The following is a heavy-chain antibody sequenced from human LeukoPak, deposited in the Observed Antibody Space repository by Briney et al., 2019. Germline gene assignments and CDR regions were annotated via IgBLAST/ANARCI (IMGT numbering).Heavy chain of an antibody. Sequence: SETLSLTCTVSGGSISSGGYYWSWIRQHPGKGLEWIGYIYYSGSTYYNPSLKSRVTISVDTSKNQFSLKLSSVTAADTAVYYCARMPYMVLGESGIDPWGQGTLVTVSS. CDR3: ARMPYMVLGESGIDP. D-gene: IGHD3-10*01. J-gene: IGHJ5*02. CDR1: GGSISSGGYY. V-gene: IGHV4-31*03. CDR2: IYYSGST.